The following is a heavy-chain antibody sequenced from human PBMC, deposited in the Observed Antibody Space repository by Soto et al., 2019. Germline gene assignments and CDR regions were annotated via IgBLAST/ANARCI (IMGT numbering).Heavy chain of an antibody. D-gene: IGHD3-16*02. CDR2: IYYSGST. CDR3: ARGADYVWGSYRYHLDY. CDR1: GGSISSGDYY. J-gene: IGHJ4*02. Sequence: QVQLQESGPGLVKPSQTLSLTCTVSGGSISSGDYYWSWIRQPPGKGLEWIGYIYYSGSTYYNPSLKSRVTIPVDTSKNQFSLKLSSVTAADTAVYYCARGADYVWGSYRYHLDYWGQGTLVTVSS. V-gene: IGHV4-30-4*01.